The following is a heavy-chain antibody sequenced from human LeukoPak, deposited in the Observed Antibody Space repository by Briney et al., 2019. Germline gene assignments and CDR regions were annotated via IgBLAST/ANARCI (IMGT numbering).Heavy chain of an antibody. J-gene: IGHJ6*03. CDR1: GFTFGDYA. Sequence: GGSLRLSCTASGFTFGDYAMSWVRQAPGKGLEWVGFIRSKAYGGTTEYAASVKGRFTISRDDSKSIAYLQMNSLKTEDTAVYYCTRGDYYGSGSYDYYYYMDVWGKGTTVTISS. D-gene: IGHD3-10*01. CDR3: TRGDYYGSGSYDYYYYMDV. CDR2: IRSKAYGGTT. V-gene: IGHV3-49*04.